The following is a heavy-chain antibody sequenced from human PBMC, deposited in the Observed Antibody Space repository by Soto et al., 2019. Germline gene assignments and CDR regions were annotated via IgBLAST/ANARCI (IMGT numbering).Heavy chain of an antibody. CDR2: ISYDGSNK. CDR1: GFTFSSYA. Sequence: QVQLVESGGGVVQPGRSLRLSCAASGFTFSSYAMHWVCQAPGKGLEWVAVISYDGSNKYYADSVKGRFTISRDNSKNTLYLQMNSLRAEDTAVYYCARDGEFRYSYGTYYFYYWGQGTLVTVSS. J-gene: IGHJ4*02. V-gene: IGHV3-30-3*01. D-gene: IGHD5-18*01. CDR3: ARDGEFRYSYGTYYFYY.